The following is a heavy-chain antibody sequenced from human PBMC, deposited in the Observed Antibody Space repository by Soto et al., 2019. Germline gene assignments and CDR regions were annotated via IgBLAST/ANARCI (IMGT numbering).Heavy chain of an antibody. V-gene: IGHV3-7*05. Sequence: EVQLVESGGGLVQPGGSLRLSCAASGFTFSGYWMSWVRQAPGKGLEWVANIKHDGSEKYYVDSVKGRFTISRDNAKSYMYLQINSLRAEDTAVYYCARDDLLRGFTAFGPNWGQGTLVTVSS. CDR1: GFTFSGYW. CDR3: ARDDLLRGFTAFGPN. D-gene: IGHD3-10*01. CDR2: IKHDGSEK. J-gene: IGHJ4*02.